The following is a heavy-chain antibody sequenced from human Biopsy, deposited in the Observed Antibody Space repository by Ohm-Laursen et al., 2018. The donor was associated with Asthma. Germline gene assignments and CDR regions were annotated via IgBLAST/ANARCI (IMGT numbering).Heavy chain of an antibody. CDR1: GGSVSSGSYY. V-gene: IGHV4-61*01. CDR3: ARVPTTPRYFDL. D-gene: IGHD2-15*01. CDR2: ISYSGST. J-gene: IGHJ2*01. Sequence: SDTLSLTCTVSGGSVSSGSYYWSWIRQPPGKGLAWVSYISYSGSTDYNPSLKSRLTISMDTSKNQFSLKLSSVTAADTAVYYCARVPTTPRYFDLWGRGTLVTVSS.